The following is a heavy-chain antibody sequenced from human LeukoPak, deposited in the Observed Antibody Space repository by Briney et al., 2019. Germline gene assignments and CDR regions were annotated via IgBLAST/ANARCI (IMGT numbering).Heavy chain of an antibody. CDR2: IYTSGST. Sequence: SETLSLTCTVSGGSISSYYWSWIREPAGKGLEWIGRIYTSGSTNYNPSLKSRVAMSVDTSKNQFSLKLSSVTAADTAVYYCARGTYYDILTGYGWFDPWGQGTLVTVSS. CDR1: GGSISSYY. CDR3: ARGTYYDILTGYGWFDP. D-gene: IGHD3-9*01. V-gene: IGHV4-4*07. J-gene: IGHJ5*02.